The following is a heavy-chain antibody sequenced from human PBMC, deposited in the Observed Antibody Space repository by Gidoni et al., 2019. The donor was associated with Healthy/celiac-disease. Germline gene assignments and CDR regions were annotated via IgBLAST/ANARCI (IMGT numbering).Heavy chain of an antibody. J-gene: IGHJ6*03. CDR1: GGTFSSYA. V-gene: IGHV1-69*04. CDR3: ARDRDYYGSGSLQGYMDV. D-gene: IGHD3-10*01. Sequence: QVQLVQSGAEVKKPGSSVKVSCKASGGTFSSYAISWVRQAPGQGLEWMGRIIPILGIANYAQKSQGRVTITADKSTSTAYMELSSLRSEDTAVYYCARDRDYYGSGSLQGYMDVWGKGTTVTVSS. CDR2: IIPILGIA.